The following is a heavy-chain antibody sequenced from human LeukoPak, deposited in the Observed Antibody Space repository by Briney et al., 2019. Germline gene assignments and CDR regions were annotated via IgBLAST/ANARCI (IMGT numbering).Heavy chain of an antibody. D-gene: IGHD6-6*01. V-gene: IGHV3-30*02. CDR1: GFIFSSYG. CDR2: IRYDGSNK. J-gene: IGHJ4*02. Sequence: GGSLRLSCAASGFIFSSYGMHWVCQAPGKGLEWVAFIRYDGSNKYYADSVKGRFTISRDNSKNTLYLQMNSLRAEDTAVYYCAREGVAARPIDDYWGQGTLVTVSS. CDR3: AREGVAARPIDDY.